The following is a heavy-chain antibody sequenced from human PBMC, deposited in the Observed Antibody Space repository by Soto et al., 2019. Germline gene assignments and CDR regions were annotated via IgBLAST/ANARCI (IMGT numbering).Heavy chain of an antibody. J-gene: IGHJ6*02. D-gene: IGHD2-15*01. Sequence: ASVKVSCKASGGTFSSYAISWVRQAPGQGLEWMGGIIPIFGTANYAQKFQGRVTITADESTSTAYMELSSLRSEDTAVYYCASRVSGIVVVAATPMLAYYYGMDVWGQGTTVTVSS. CDR3: ASRVSGIVVVAATPMLAYYYGMDV. CDR1: GGTFSSYA. CDR2: IIPIFGTA. V-gene: IGHV1-69*13.